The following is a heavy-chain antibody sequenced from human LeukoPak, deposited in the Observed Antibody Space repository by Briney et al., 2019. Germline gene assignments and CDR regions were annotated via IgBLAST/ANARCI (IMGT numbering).Heavy chain of an antibody. V-gene: IGHV4-39*07. CDR3: ARGGVGATRRRYGY. CDR1: GGSISSSSYY. J-gene: IGHJ4*02. CDR2: INHSGST. D-gene: IGHD1-26*01. Sequence: SETLSLTCTVSGGSISSSSYYWGWIRQPPGKGLEWIGEINHSGSTNYNPSLKSRVTISVDTSKNQFSLKLSSVTAADTAVYYCARGGVGATRRRYGYWGQGTLVTVSS.